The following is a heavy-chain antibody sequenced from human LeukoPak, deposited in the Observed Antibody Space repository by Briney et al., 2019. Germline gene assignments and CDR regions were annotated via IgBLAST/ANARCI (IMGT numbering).Heavy chain of an antibody. D-gene: IGHD3-16*01. CDR2: IKEDGSVK. V-gene: IGHV3-7*01. Sequence: PGGSLRLSCAASGFSYSGYWMNWARQAPGKGLEWVANIKEDGSVKNYVDSVRGRFTISRDNAKDSLSLEMNYLRAEDTAVYYCARDPGRGGKAVMDYWGQATLVTVSS. J-gene: IGHJ4*02. CDR1: GFSYSGYW. CDR3: ARDPGRGGKAVMDY.